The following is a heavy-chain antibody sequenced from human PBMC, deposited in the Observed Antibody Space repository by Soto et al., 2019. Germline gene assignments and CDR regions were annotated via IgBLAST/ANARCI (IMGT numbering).Heavy chain of an antibody. D-gene: IGHD1-26*01. Sequence: GGSLRLSCAASGFTFSSYSMNWVRQAPGKGLEWVSSISSSSSYIYYADSVKGRFTISRDNAKNSLYLQMNSLRAEDTAVYYCARGGGSYFSVSIMIDYWGQGTLVTVSS. J-gene: IGHJ4*02. CDR2: ISSSSSYI. CDR3: ARGGGSYFSVSIMIDY. CDR1: GFTFSSYS. V-gene: IGHV3-21*01.